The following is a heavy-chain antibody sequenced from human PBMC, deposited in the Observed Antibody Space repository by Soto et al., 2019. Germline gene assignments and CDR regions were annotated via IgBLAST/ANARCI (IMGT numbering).Heavy chain of an antibody. CDR2: IYSGGST. J-gene: IGHJ5*02. V-gene: IGHV3-53*04. D-gene: IGHD6-6*01. Sequence: GGSLRLSCAASGFTVSSNHMSWVRQAPGKGLEWVSVIYSGGSTYYADSVKGRFTISRHNSKNTLYLQMNSLRAEDTAVYYCARGPGVGSSSPAPFDPWGQGTLVTVSS. CDR1: GFTVSSNH. CDR3: ARGPGVGSSSPAPFDP.